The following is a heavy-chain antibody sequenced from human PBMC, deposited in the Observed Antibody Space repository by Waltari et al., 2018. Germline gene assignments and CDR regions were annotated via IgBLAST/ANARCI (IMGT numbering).Heavy chain of an antibody. D-gene: IGHD3-22*01. CDR1: GGSVSDFY. CDR2: IHISGST. CDR3: ARDYDQDWFDP. V-gene: IGHV4-4*07. Sequence: QVQLQESGPGLVRASATLSLTCTVSGGSVSDFYWTWIRQPAGGGLEWIGRIHISGSTDYHPSLKSRVSMSVDTSKNQFSLKLSSVTAADTAVYYCARDYDQDWFDPWGQGTLVTVSS. J-gene: IGHJ5*02.